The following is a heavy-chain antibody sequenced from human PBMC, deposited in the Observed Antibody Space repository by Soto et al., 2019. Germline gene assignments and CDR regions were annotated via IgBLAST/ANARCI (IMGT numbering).Heavy chain of an antibody. V-gene: IGHV4-61*01. Sequence: PSETLSLTCTVSGGSVSSGSYYWSWIRQPPGKGLEWIGYIYYSGSTNYNPSLKSRVTISVDTSKNQFSLKLSSVTAADTAVYYCARRVGGTDVCGQVITVTVYS. D-gene: IGHD1-26*01. CDR2: IYYSGST. CDR3: ARRVGGTDV. CDR1: GGSVSSGSYY. J-gene: IGHJ6*02.